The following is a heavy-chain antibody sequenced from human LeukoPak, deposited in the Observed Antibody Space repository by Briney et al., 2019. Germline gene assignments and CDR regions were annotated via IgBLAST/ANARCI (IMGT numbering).Heavy chain of an antibody. CDR3: ARDGEYCTSTSCYGDYYYYMDV. CDR2: IQSDGTT. CDR1: GLTFSSAW. J-gene: IGHJ6*03. V-gene: IGHV3-74*01. D-gene: IGHD2-2*01. Sequence: PGGSLRLSCAASGLTFSSAWMHWVRQTPGKGLVWVSRIQSDGTTTYADSVRGRFTISRDNAKNSLYLQMNSLRAEDTAVYYCARDGEYCTSTSCYGDYYYYMDVWGKGTTVTVSS.